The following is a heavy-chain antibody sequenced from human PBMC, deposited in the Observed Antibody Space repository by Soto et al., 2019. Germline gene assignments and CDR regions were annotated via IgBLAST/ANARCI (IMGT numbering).Heavy chain of an antibody. J-gene: IGHJ6*02. CDR2: TYYRSKWYN. Sequence: SHTLSLTCAISGDSVSGNSAAWNWIRQSPSRGLEWLGRTYYRSKWYNDYAVSVRSRITINPDTSRNQFSLQLNSVTPEDTAVYYCASGIGRERYSNYGMDGWGQGATVTV. D-gene: IGHD1-26*01. CDR1: GDSVSGNSAA. V-gene: IGHV6-1*01. CDR3: ASGIGRERYSNYGMDG.